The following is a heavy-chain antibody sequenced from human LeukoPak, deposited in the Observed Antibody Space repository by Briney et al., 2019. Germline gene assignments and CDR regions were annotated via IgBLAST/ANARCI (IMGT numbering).Heavy chain of an antibody. Sequence: GGSLRLSCAASGFTVSTNYMSWVCQAPGKTLEWVSVIYPGDNTYYADSVKGRFTMSRDNSKNTLFLQVNSLRVEDTAVYYCARVVVEQGRSDAFDIWGQGTLVTVSS. D-gene: IGHD4-17*01. CDR3: ARVVVEQGRSDAFDI. V-gene: IGHV3-66*01. CDR2: IYPGDNT. J-gene: IGHJ3*02. CDR1: GFTVSTNY.